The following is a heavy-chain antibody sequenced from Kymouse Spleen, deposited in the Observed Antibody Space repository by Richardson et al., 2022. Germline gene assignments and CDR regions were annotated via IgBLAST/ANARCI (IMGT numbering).Heavy chain of an antibody. CDR1: GFTFSSYG. D-gene: IGHD3-10*01. V-gene: IGHV3-33*01. Sequence: QVQLVESGGGVVQPGRSLRLSCAASGFTFSSYGMHWVRQAPGKGLEWVAVIWYDGSNKYYADSVKGRFTISRDNSKNTLYLQMNSLRAEDTAVYYCARDPDYGSGSSHFDYWGQGTLVTVSS. J-gene: IGHJ4*02. CDR3: ARDPDYGSGSSHFDY. CDR2: IWYDGSNK.